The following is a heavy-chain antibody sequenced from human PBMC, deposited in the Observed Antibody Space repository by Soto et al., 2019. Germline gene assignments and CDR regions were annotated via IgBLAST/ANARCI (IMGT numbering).Heavy chain of an antibody. CDR2: IYYSGST. D-gene: IGHD7-27*01. V-gene: IGHV4-31*03. Sequence: SETLSLTCTVSGGSISSGRYYWSWIRQHPGKGLEWIGYIYYSGSTYYNPSLKSRVTISVDTSKNQFSLKLSSVTAADTAVYYCARDPNWGSAYFDYWGQGTLVTVSS. CDR3: ARDPNWGSAYFDY. J-gene: IGHJ4*02. CDR1: GGSISSGRYY.